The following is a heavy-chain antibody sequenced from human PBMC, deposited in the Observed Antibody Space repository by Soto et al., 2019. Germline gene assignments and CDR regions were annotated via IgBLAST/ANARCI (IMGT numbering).Heavy chain of an antibody. CDR1: GFTFSSYW. Sequence: GGALRLSCAAPGFTFSSYWMHWVRPAPGKGVGWVSRINSDGSSTSYADSVKGRFTISRDNAKNTLYLQMNSLRAEDTAVYYCARGGEGYYYDSSGPDSDAFDIWGQGTMVTVSS. V-gene: IGHV3-74*01. CDR3: ARGGEGYYYDSSGPDSDAFDI. CDR2: INSDGSST. J-gene: IGHJ3*02. D-gene: IGHD3-22*01.